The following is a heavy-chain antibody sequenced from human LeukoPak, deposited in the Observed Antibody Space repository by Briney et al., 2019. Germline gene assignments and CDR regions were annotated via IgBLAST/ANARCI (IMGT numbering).Heavy chain of an antibody. J-gene: IGHJ6*03. V-gene: IGHV4-59*01. CDR1: GGSISSYY. D-gene: IGHD2-2*01. Sequence: SETLSLTCTDSGGSISSYYWSWIRQPPGKGLEWIGYIYYSGSTNYNPSLKSRVTISVDTSKNQFSLKLSSVTAADTAVYYCARVYIVVVPADIYYYMDVWGKGTTVTVSS. CDR2: IYYSGST. CDR3: ARVYIVVVPADIYYYMDV.